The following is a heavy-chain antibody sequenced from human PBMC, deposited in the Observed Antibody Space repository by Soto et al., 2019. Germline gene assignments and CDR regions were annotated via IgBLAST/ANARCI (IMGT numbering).Heavy chain of an antibody. Sequence: EVQLLESGGGLVQPGGSLRLSCAASGFSFSSYAMNWVRQAPGKGLEWVSVISGSGDSTFYADSVKGRFTTSRDNSKNTLCLRMLGLRAEDTAVYYCASRSSGWYFDYWGQGTLVIVSS. V-gene: IGHV3-23*01. CDR1: GFSFSSYA. CDR2: ISGSGDST. CDR3: ASRSSGWYFDY. D-gene: IGHD6-19*01. J-gene: IGHJ4*02.